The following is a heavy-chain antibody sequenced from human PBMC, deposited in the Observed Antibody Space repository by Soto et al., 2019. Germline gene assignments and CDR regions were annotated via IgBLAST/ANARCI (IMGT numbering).Heavy chain of an antibody. V-gene: IGHV2-5*01. CDR1: GFSFTASGVG. D-gene: IGHD3-10*02. CDR2: IYWNGNE. J-gene: IGHJ6*02. Sequence: QITLRESGPTLVKPTQTLMVTCSFSGFSFTASGVGVGWFRQPPGQALQWLALIYWNGNERYSPSLNKRLTVTKDTSKNQVVLTMTNVDPVDTATYFCAHELSGYYYVMDVWGPGTNVTVSS. CDR3: AHELSGYYYVMDV.